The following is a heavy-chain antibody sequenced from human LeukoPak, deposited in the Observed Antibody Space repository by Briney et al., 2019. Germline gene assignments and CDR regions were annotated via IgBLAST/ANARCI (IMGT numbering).Heavy chain of an antibody. D-gene: IGHD3-10*02. CDR2: IKPDGGGS. Sequence: PGGSLRLSCAASGFTFNTYWMSWVRQAPGKGLEWVANIKPDGGGSYYADSVKGGFSISRDNTKNSLYLQMNSLRAEDTAVYYCARDVRSGLNYFVFADYWGQGTLVTVSS. CDR1: GFTFNTYW. CDR3: ARDVRSGLNYFVFADY. J-gene: IGHJ4*02. V-gene: IGHV3-7*01.